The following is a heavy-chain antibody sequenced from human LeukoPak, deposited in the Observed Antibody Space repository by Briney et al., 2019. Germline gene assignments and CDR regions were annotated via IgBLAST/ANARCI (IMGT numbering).Heavy chain of an antibody. D-gene: IGHD1-20*01. CDR2: IHTSGST. CDR1: GGSISSYY. Sequence: SETLSLTCSVSGGSISSYYWNWIRQPAGKGLEWIGRIHTSGSTNYNPSLKSRVTMSVDTSKSQFSLKLTSVTAADTAVYYCARELITKADAFDIWGQGTMVTVSS. J-gene: IGHJ3*02. CDR3: ARELITKADAFDI. V-gene: IGHV4-4*07.